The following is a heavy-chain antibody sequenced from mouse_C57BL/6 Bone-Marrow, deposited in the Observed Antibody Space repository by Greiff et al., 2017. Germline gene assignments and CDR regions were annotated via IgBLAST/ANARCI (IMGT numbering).Heavy chain of an antibody. J-gene: IGHJ4*01. V-gene: IGHV1-64*01. CDR3: ARGMDY. CDR2: IHPNSGST. CDR1: GYTFTSYW. Sequence: QVQLKQPGAELVKPGASVKLSCKASGYTFTSYWMHWVKQRPGQGLEWIGMIHPNSGSTNDNEKFKSKATQTVDKSSSTAYMQLSSLTSEDSAVYYCARGMDYWGQGTSVTVSS.